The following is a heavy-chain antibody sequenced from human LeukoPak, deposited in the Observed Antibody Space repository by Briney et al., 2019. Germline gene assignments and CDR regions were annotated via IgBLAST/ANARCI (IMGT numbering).Heavy chain of an antibody. CDR2: IYTDDSDT. D-gene: IGHD1-1*01. CDR1: GYYFTNYW. Sequence: GESLKISCKGSGYYFTNYWIGWVRQMPGKGLEWLGIIYTDDSDTRCSPSFQGQVTISADKSISTAYLQWSSLKASDTAMYYCARAGTSGTRWFDPWGQGTLVTVSS. V-gene: IGHV5-51*01. CDR3: ARAGTSGTRWFDP. J-gene: IGHJ5*02.